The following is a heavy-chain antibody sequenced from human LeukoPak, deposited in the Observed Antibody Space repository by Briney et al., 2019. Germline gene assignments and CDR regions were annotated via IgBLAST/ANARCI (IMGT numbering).Heavy chain of an antibody. CDR1: GGSISSYY. Sequence: SETLSLTCTVSGGSISSYYWSWIRQPPGKGLEWIGYLYYSGSNNYNTSLKSRVTISVDTSTNQFSLKLSSVTAADTAVYYGAKGIAAAPLDVWGQGTTVTVSS. CDR3: AKGIAAAPLDV. CDR2: LYYSGSN. D-gene: IGHD6-13*01. V-gene: IGHV4-59*01. J-gene: IGHJ6*02.